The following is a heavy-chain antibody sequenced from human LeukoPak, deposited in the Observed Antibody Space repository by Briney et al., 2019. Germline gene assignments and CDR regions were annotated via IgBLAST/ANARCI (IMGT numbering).Heavy chain of an antibody. CDR2: IYHYGST. D-gene: IGHD3-10*01. Sequence: TSETLSLTCTVSGYSISSGYYWGWIRQPPGKGLDWIGTIYHYGSTYYNPSLKSRVIISVDMSKNQFSLKLSSVTAADTAVYYCASNYGSGSYYIFGYWGQGTLVTVSS. CDR3: ASNYGSGSYYIFGY. CDR1: GYSISSGYY. J-gene: IGHJ4*02. V-gene: IGHV4-38-2*02.